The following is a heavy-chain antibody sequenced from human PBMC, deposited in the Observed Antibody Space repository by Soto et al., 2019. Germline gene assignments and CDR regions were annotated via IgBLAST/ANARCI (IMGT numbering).Heavy chain of an antibody. D-gene: IGHD3-3*01. Sequence: GESLKISCKGSGYRFTSYWIVWVRQMPGKGLEWMGIIYPGDSDTIYSPSFQGQVTISADRSISTAYLQWSSLKASDTAMYYCARQKGDFWSGRYYYFMDVWAKGTTVTVSS. CDR2: IYPGDSDT. CDR1: GYRFTSYW. CDR3: ARQKGDFWSGRYYYFMDV. V-gene: IGHV5-51*01. J-gene: IGHJ6*03.